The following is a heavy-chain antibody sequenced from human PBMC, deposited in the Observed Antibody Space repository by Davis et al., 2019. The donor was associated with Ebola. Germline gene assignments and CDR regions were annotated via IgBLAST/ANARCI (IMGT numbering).Heavy chain of an antibody. J-gene: IGHJ4*02. V-gene: IGHV3-23*01. Sequence: GESLKISCAASGFTFSSYAMSWVRQAPGKGLECVSAISGSGGTTYYADSVKGRFTISRDNAKNSLYLQMNSLRAEDTAVYYCLYGSHYWGQGTLVTVSS. D-gene: IGHD3-10*01. CDR1: GFTFSSYA. CDR2: ISGSGGTT. CDR3: LYGSHY.